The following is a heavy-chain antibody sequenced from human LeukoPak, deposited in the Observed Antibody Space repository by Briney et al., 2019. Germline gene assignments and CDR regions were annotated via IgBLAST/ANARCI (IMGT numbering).Heavy chain of an antibody. D-gene: IGHD5-18*01. CDR1: GGSISSGDYY. CDR3: ARVIGSEVDTARHYYYYYYMDV. J-gene: IGHJ6*03. CDR2: IYYSGST. V-gene: IGHV4-30-4*08. Sequence: SQTLSLTCTVSGGSISSGDYYWSWIRQPPGKGLEWIGYIYYSGSTYYNPSLKSRVTISVDTSKNQFSLKLSSVTAADTAVYYCARVIGSEVDTARHYYYYYYMDVWGKGTTVTVSS.